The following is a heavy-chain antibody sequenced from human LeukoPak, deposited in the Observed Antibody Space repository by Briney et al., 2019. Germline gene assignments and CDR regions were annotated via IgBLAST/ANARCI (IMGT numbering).Heavy chain of an antibody. V-gene: IGHV1-2*02. J-gene: IGHJ4*02. D-gene: IGHD6-25*01. CDR1: GYTFTAYY. CDR3: ASLAASCASFDC. CDR2: IDPNIGAT. Sequence: ASVKVSCKASGYTFTAYYIHWVRQAPGQGLEWMGWIDPNIGATNYAQKFQGRVTMTRDKSISTGNMELSRLKSDDTAVYYFASLAASCASFDCWGEGNLLTVS.